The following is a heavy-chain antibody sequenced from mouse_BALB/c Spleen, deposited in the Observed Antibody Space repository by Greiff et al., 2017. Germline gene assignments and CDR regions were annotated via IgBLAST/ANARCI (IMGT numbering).Heavy chain of an antibody. CDR1: GFAFSSYD. CDR2: ISSGGGST. J-gene: IGHJ3*01. CDR3: ARQGYGSSPWFAY. V-gene: IGHV5-12-1*01. D-gene: IGHD1-1*01. Sequence: EVQGVESGGGLVKPGGSLKLSCAASGFAFSSYDMSWVRQTPEKRLEWVAYISSGGGSTYYPDTVKGRFTISRDNAKNTLYLQMSSLKSEDTAMYYCARQGYGSSPWFAYWGQGTLVTVSA.